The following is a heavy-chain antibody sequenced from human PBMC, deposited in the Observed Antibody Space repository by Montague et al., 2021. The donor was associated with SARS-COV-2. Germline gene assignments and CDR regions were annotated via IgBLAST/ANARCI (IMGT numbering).Heavy chain of an antibody. V-gene: IGHV4-39*07. J-gene: IGHJ6*02. D-gene: IGHD2-2*01. CDR2: IYYSGST. CDR1: GGSISSSSYY. CDR3: ARDNAEYIVVVPAVPLAYGMDV. Sequence: SETLSLTCTVSGGSISSSSYYWGWIRQPPGKGLEWIGSIYYSGSTYYNPSLKSRATISVDTSKNQFSLKLSSVTAADTAVYYCARDNAEYIVVVPAVPLAYGMDVWGQGTTVTVSS.